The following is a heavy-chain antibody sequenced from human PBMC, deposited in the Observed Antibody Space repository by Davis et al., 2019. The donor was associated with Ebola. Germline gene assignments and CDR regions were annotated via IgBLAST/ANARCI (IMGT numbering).Heavy chain of an antibody. D-gene: IGHD6-19*01. CDR1: GGSFSGYY. V-gene: IGHV4-34*01. CDR3: ALAVDYYYGMDV. Sequence: MPSETLSLTCAVYGGSFSGYYWSWIRQPPGKGLEWIGEINHSGSTNYNPSLKSRVTISVDTSKNQFSLQLNSVTPEDTAVYYCALAVDYYYGMDVWGQGTTVTVSS. CDR2: INHSGST. J-gene: IGHJ6*02.